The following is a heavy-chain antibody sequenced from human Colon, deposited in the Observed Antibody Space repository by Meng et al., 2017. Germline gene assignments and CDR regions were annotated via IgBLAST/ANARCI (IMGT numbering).Heavy chain of an antibody. V-gene: IGHV3-74*01. D-gene: IGHD6-19*01. CDR1: GFSFSSDW. CDR2: INSGGATT. Sequence: VGAGGGLGVAGGGVGLSGTASGFSFSSDWMHWVRQGPGKGLEWVSRINSGGATTTYADSVKGRFTISRDNAKNTLYLQMNSLRAEDTAVYYCARDFTPGQWLIGFWGQGTLVTVSS. J-gene: IGHJ4*02. CDR3: ARDFTPGQWLIGF.